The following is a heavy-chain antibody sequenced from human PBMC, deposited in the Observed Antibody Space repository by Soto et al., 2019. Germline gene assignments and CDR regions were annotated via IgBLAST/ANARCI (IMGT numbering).Heavy chain of an antibody. J-gene: IGHJ6*02. Sequence: ASVKVSCKASGYTFTSYGISWVRQAPGQGLEWMGWISAYNGNTNYAQKLQGRVTMTTDTSTSTAYMELRSLRSDDTAVCYCARDFVVVPAAIPYYYYGMDVWGQGTTVTVSS. CDR1: GYTFTSYG. D-gene: IGHD2-2*02. CDR2: ISAYNGNT. CDR3: ARDFVVVPAAIPYYYYGMDV. V-gene: IGHV1-18*01.